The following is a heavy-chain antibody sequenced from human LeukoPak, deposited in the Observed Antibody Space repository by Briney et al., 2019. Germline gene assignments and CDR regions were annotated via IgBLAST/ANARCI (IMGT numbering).Heavy chain of an antibody. CDR2: IYPGDSDT. CDR1: GYSFTNYW. Sequence: GESLKISCKGSGYSFTNYWIGWVRQMPGKGLEWMGIIYPGDSDTRYSPSFQGQVTISADKSISTAYLQWSSLKASDTAMYYCARQHYYDSSGYRLFDYWGQGTLVTVSS. D-gene: IGHD3-22*01. CDR3: ARQHYYDSSGYRLFDY. V-gene: IGHV5-51*01. J-gene: IGHJ4*02.